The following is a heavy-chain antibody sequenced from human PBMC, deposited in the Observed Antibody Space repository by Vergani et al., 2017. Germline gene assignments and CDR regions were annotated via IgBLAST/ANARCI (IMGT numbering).Heavy chain of an antibody. Sequence: DVHLAESGGGFFQPGGSLRLSCSASGFSFNSYWMHWVRQVPGKGLLWVSRIKSDGSITAYADSVKGRFTISRDNAQNTLYPQMNSLRVEDTGVYYCARAKCIVTCYMANWLDSWGQGTLVTVSS. CDR1: GFSFNSYW. J-gene: IGHJ5*01. D-gene: IGHD2/OR15-2a*01. V-gene: IGHV3-74*03. CDR2: IKSDGSIT. CDR3: ARAKCIVTCYMANWLDS.